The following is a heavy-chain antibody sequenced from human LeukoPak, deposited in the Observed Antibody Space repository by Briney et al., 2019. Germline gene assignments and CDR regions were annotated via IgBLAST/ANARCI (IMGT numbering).Heavy chain of an antibody. J-gene: IGHJ4*02. CDR2: INHSGST. V-gene: IGHV4-34*01. CDR3: ASLGQAAPFDY. Sequence: KASETLSLTCAVYGGSFSGYYWSWIRQPPGKGLEWIGEINHSGSTNYNPSLKSRVTISVDTSKNQFSLKLSSVTAADTAVYYCASLGQAAPFDYWDQGTLVTVSS. D-gene: IGHD3-16*01. CDR1: GGSFSGYY.